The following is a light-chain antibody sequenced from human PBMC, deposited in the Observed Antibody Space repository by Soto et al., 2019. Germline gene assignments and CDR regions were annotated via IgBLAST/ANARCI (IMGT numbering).Light chain of an antibody. CDR2: EVS. CDR1: SSDVGAYNY. Sequence: QSVLTQPPSASGSPGQSVTISCTGTSSDVGAYNYVSWYQQHPGKAPKVMIYEVSKRPSGVPDRFSGSKSGNTASLTVSGLQAEDEAEYYCSSYAGTNRVFGTGTKVTI. CDR3: SSYAGTNRV. V-gene: IGLV2-8*01. J-gene: IGLJ1*01.